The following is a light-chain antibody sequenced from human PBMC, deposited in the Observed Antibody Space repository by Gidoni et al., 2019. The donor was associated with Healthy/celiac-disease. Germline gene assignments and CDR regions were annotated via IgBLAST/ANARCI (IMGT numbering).Light chain of an antibody. CDR2: SNN. Sequence: QSVRTQPPSASGTPGQRAIISCSGSSSNIGSNTVNWSKQLPGTPPKLLIYSNNQRPSGVPDRFSGSKSGTSASLAISGLQSEDEADYYCAAWDDSLNGWVFGGGTKLTVL. V-gene: IGLV1-44*01. CDR3: AAWDDSLNGWV. J-gene: IGLJ3*02. CDR1: SSNIGSNT.